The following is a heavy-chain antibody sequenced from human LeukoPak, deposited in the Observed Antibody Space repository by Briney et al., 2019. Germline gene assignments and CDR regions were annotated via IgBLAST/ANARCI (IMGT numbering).Heavy chain of an antibody. V-gene: IGHV4-34*01. J-gene: IGHJ5*02. CDR1: GGSFSGYY. D-gene: IGHD2-15*01. CDR3: TRLPGGTRYCSGGSCYSRLDWCDP. Sequence: PSETLSLTCAVYGGSFSGYYWSWIRQPPGKGLEWIGEINHSGSTNYNPSLKSRVTISVDTSKNQFSLKLSSVTAADTAVYYCTRLPGGTRYCSGGSCYSRLDWCDPWGQGTLVTVSS. CDR2: INHSGST.